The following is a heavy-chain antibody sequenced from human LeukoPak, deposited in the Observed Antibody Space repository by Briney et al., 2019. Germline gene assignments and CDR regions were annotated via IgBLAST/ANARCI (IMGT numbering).Heavy chain of an antibody. D-gene: IGHD6-6*01. CDR3: AKDSYRSSNWFDP. CDR1: GFTFSSYG. Sequence: GGSLRLPCAASGFTFSSYGMHWVRQAPGKGLEWVAVIWYDGSNKYYADSVKGRFTISRDNSKNTLYLQMNSLRAEDTAVYYCAKDSYRSSNWFDPWGQGTLVTVSS. J-gene: IGHJ5*02. CDR2: IWYDGSNK. V-gene: IGHV3-33*06.